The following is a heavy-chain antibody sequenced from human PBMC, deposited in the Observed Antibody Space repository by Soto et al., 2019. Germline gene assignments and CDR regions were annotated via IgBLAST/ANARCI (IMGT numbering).Heavy chain of an antibody. CDR3: AGSGYYHNSGMDV. D-gene: IGHD3-22*01. CDR2: VWYTGIT. V-gene: IGHV4-59*12. Sequence: SETLSLTCAVSGVSITDYYWTWIRQAPGKGLEWIGFVWYTGITNYNPSLKNRVTLAVDMSKNQFSLKLSSVTAADTAVYYCAGSGYYHNSGMDVWGQGTTVTVSS. CDR1: GVSITDYY. J-gene: IGHJ6*02.